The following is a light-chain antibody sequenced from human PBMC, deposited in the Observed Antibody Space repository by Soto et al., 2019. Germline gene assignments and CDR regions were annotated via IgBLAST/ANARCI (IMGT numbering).Light chain of an antibody. CDR2: GAS. J-gene: IGKJ3*01. V-gene: IGKV1-12*02. CDR1: QIINKW. CDR3: QQANSFPFT. Sequence: DIQMTQSPSSVSASVGDRLTITCRASQIINKWLAWYQQKPGKAPTLLIYGASTLQSGVPSRFSGSGSGTDFTLSITTLQPEDFATYDYQQANSFPFTFGPRTKVYIK.